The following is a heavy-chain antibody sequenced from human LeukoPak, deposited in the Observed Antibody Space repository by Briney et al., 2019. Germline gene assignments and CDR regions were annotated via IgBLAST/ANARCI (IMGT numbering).Heavy chain of an antibody. CDR3: ATLGFTGSSGYYSDY. Sequence: ASVKVSCKASGYTFTGYYMHWVRQAPGQGLEWMGWINPNSGGTNYAQKFQGRVTMTRDTSISTAYMELSRLRSDDTAVYYCATLGFTGSSGYYSDYWGQGTLVTVSS. J-gene: IGHJ4*02. D-gene: IGHD3-22*01. CDR1: GYTFTGYY. CDR2: INPNSGGT. V-gene: IGHV1-2*02.